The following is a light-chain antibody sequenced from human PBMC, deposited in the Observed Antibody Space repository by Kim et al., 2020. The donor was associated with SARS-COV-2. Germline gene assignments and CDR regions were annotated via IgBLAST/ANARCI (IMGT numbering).Light chain of an antibody. J-gene: IGLJ6*01. CDR1: SSNSGGYDY. V-gene: IGLV2-8*01. CDR2: KSN. Sequence: GQSVTTSCTGTSSNSGGYDYVAWHQQHPTTPPHLFICKSNRRPSVLPHRFAAYKSGKTASLTISGQPADDEAYYFYSSYGDNSKFLFGGGTKVTVL. CDR3: SSYGDNSKFL.